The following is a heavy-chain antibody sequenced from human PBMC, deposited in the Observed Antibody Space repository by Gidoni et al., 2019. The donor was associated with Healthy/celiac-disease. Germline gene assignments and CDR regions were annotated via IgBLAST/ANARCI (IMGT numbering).Heavy chain of an antibody. CDR1: GGSISSSSYY. CDR2: IYYSGST. D-gene: IGHD2-15*01. Sequence: QLQLQESGPGLVKPSETLSLTCTVSGGSISSSSYYWGWIRQPPGKGLEWIGSIYYSGSTYYNPSLKSRVTISVDTSKNQFSLKLSSVTAADTAVYYCARDDEAATHPFDCWGQGTLVTVSS. J-gene: IGHJ4*02. V-gene: IGHV4-39*07. CDR3: ARDDEAATHPFDC.